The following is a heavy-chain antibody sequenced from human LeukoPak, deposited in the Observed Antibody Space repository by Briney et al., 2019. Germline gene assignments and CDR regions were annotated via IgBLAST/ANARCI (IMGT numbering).Heavy chain of an antibody. CDR1: GFTFSSYS. Sequence: GGSLRLSCAASGFTFSSYSMNWVRQAPGKGLEWVSSISSSSSYIYYADSVKGRFTISGDNAKNSLYLQMNSLRAEDTAVYYCAREMQDKSLQWIGELKKYYYYYMDVWGKGTTVTVSS. J-gene: IGHJ6*03. CDR2: ISSSSSYI. D-gene: IGHD2-15*01. CDR3: AREMQDKSLQWIGELKKYYYYYMDV. V-gene: IGHV3-21*01.